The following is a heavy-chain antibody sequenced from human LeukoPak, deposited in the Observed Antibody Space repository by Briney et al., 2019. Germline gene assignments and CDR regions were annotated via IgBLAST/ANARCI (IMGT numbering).Heavy chain of an antibody. D-gene: IGHD6-13*01. CDR3: VRDSIAAASHYYYYMDV. CDR1: GYTFTSYY. J-gene: IGHJ6*03. V-gene: IGHV1-46*01. Sequence: ASVKVSCKASGYTFTSYYMHWVRQAPGQGLEWMGIINPSGGSTSYAQKFQGRVTMTRDTSTSTAYMELSSLRSEDTAVYYCVRDSIAAASHYYYYMDVWGKGTTVTVSS. CDR2: INPSGGST.